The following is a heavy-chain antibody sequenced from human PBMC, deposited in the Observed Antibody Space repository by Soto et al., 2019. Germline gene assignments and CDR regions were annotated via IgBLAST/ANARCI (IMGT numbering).Heavy chain of an antibody. Sequence: SETLSLTCTVSGGSISSYYWSWIRQPPGKRLEWIGYISYSGNTNYNPSLKSRVTISVDTSKNQFSLKLSSVTAADTAVYYCATGGAYSSSWSWFDPWGQGTLVTVYS. CDR1: GGSISSYY. J-gene: IGHJ5*02. V-gene: IGHV4-59*01. CDR2: ISYSGNT. CDR3: ATGGAYSSSWSWFDP. D-gene: IGHD6-6*01.